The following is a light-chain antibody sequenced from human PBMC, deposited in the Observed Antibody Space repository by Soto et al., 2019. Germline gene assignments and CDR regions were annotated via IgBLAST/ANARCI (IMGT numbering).Light chain of an antibody. V-gene: IGLV7-43*01. J-gene: IGLJ2*01. Sequence: QAVVTQEPSLTVSPGGTGTLTCTSSTGAVTSAFFPTWFQQKPGQTPRALIYDTNKKHSWTPARFSGSLLGGKDALTLSGVQPEDEADYYCLLYYGGASFGGGTKLTVL. CDR1: TGAVTSAFF. CDR2: DTN. CDR3: LLYYGGAS.